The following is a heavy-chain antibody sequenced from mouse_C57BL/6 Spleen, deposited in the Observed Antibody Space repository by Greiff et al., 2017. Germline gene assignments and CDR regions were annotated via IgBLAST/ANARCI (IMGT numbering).Heavy chain of an antibody. D-gene: IGHD4-1*01. CDR3: AKGVNWDGAMDY. Sequence: QVQLQQPGAELVKPGASVTMSCKASGYTFTSYWMHWVKQRPGQGLEWIGNINPSNGGTNYNEKFKSKATLTVDKSSSTAYMQLSRLTSEDSAVYYCAKGVNWDGAMDYWGQGTSVTVSS. V-gene: IGHV1-53*01. CDR2: INPSNGGT. J-gene: IGHJ4*01. CDR1: GYTFTSYW.